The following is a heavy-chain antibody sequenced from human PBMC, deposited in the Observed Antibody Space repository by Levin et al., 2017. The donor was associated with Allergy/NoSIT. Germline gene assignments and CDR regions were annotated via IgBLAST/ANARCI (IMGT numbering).Heavy chain of an antibody. D-gene: IGHD3-10*01. CDR3: ARDRLLVRGIISHYYYYGRDV. CDR2: IWYGGSNK. CDR1: QFKFNIYG. Sequence: GGSLRLSCAASQFKFNIYGMHWVRQAPGKGLEWVAAIWYGGSNKYYADSVKGRFTISRDNSKNTVYLQMNSLRAEDTGVYYCARDRLLVRGIISHYYYYGRDVWGQGTTVAVSS. V-gene: IGHV3-33*01. J-gene: IGHJ6*02.